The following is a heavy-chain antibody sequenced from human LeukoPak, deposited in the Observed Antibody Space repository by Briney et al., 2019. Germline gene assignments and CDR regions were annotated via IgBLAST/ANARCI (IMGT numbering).Heavy chain of an antibody. J-gene: IGHJ5*02. V-gene: IGHV1-8*03. CDR3: ARAAYGSGSYYSINWFDP. Sequence: ASVKVSCKASGYTFTSYDINWVRQATGQGLEWMGWMNPNSGNTGYAQKFQGRVTITRNTSISTAYMELSSLRSEDTAVYYCARAAYGSGSYYSINWFDPWGQGTLVTVSS. CDR1: GYTFTSYD. D-gene: IGHD3-10*01. CDR2: MNPNSGNT.